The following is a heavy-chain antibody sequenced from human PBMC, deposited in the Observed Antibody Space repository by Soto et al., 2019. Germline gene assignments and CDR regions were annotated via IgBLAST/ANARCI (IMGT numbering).Heavy chain of an antibody. CDR2: ISGSGGST. D-gene: IGHD5-12*01. J-gene: IGHJ4*02. CDR1: GFTFSSYA. V-gene: IGHV3-23*01. CDR3: EKDGYSGYDYNEDFDY. Sequence: PGGSXRLSCSASGFTFSSYAIIWFRQAPGKGLEWVSAISGSGGSTYYADSVKGRFTISRDNSKNTLYLQMNSLRAEDTAVYYCEKDGYSGYDYNEDFDYWGQGTLVTVSS.